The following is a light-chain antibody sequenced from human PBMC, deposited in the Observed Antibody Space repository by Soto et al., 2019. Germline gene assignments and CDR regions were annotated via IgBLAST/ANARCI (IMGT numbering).Light chain of an antibody. Sequence: QSALTQPASVSGSPGQSVTISCTGTSSDVGRSNYVSWYQQHPSKAPKLIIFEVSHRPTGVSDRFSGSKSGHTASLTISGLQSEDEADYFCTSYTSSSTYVFGTGTKLTVL. V-gene: IGLV2-14*01. CDR1: SSDVGRSNY. CDR3: TSYTSSSTYV. CDR2: EVS. J-gene: IGLJ1*01.